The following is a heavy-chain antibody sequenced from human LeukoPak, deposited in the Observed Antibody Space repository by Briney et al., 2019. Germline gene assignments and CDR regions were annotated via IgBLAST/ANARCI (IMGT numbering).Heavy chain of an antibody. J-gene: IGHJ4*02. Sequence: GGSLRLSCADSGFTFSSYSMSWVRQAPGRGLEWVSYISSGSSTIYCADSVKGRFTISRDNAKNSLYLQMNSLSDEDTAVYYCARGSGSYHYWGQGTLVTVSS. CDR3: ARGSGSYHY. CDR1: GFTFSSYS. CDR2: ISSGSSTI. V-gene: IGHV3-48*02. D-gene: IGHD1-26*01.